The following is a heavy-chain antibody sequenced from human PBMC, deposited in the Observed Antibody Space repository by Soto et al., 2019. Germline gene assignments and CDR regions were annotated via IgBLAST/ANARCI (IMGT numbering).Heavy chain of an antibody. CDR2: ISYDGSNK. D-gene: IGHD3-22*01. V-gene: IGHV3-30*18. CDR1: GFTFSSYG. Sequence: SLRLSCAASGFTFSSYGMHWVRQAPGKGLEWVAVISYDGSNKYYADSVKGRFTISRDNSKNTLYLQMNSLRAEDTAVYYCAKGTYYYDSSGYYYYYYGMDVWGQGTTVTVSS. J-gene: IGHJ6*02. CDR3: AKGTYYYDSSGYYYYYYGMDV.